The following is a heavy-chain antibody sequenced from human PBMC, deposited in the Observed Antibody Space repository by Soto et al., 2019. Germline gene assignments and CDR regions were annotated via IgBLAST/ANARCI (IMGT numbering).Heavy chain of an antibody. D-gene: IGHD5-12*01. V-gene: IGHV3-11*01. CDR2: ISSSGSTK. CDR3: ARGQGTSGYSVIDV. J-gene: IGHJ5*02. CDR1: GFTFSDYY. Sequence: PGGSLRLSCAASGFTFSDYYMSWIRQAPGKGLEWVSYISSSGSTKYYADSVKGRFTISRDNAKNSLFLQMNSLRAEDTAVYYCARGQGTSGYSVIDVWGKGTLVTVAS.